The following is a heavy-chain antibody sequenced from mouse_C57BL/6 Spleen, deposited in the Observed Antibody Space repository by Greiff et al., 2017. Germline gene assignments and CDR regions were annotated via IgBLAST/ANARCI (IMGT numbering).Heavy chain of an antibody. CDR2: INPSTGVT. J-gene: IGHJ3*01. Sequence: QFQLQQPGTELVKPGASVKLSFKASGYTFTSYWLHWVKHRPGQGLEWIGNINPSTGVTNYNEKFKSKATLTVEKSSSTAYMQRSSLISEDSAVYYCAREGAWCAYWGQGTLVTVSA. V-gene: IGHV1-53*01. CDR1: GYTFTSYW. CDR3: AREGAWCAY.